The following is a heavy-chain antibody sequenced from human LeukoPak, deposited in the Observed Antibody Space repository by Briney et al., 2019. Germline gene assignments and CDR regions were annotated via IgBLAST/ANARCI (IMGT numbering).Heavy chain of an antibody. V-gene: IGHV3-23*01. D-gene: IGHD6-19*01. CDR3: AKYSIGAVAGFDY. CDR2: ISGSGGST. CDR1: GFTFSSYA. Sequence: TGGSLRLSCAASGFTFSSYAMSWVRQAPGKGLEWVSAISGSGGSTYYADSVKGRFTISRDNSKNTLYLQMNSLRAEDTAVYYCAKYSIGAVAGFDYWGQGTLVTVSS. J-gene: IGHJ4*02.